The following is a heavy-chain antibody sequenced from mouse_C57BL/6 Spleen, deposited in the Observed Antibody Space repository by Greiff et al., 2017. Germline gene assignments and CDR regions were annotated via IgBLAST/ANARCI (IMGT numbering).Heavy chain of an antibody. CDR1: GFTFSSYG. CDR2: ISSGGSYT. CDR3: ASLRGAMDY. V-gene: IGHV5-6*01. Sequence: EVQVVESGGDLVKPGGSLKLSCAASGFTFSSYGMSWVRQTPDKRLEWVATISSGGSYTYYPDSVKGRFTISRDNAKNTLYLQMSSLKSEDTAMYYCASLRGAMDYWGQGTSVTVSS. J-gene: IGHJ4*01. D-gene: IGHD1-1*01.